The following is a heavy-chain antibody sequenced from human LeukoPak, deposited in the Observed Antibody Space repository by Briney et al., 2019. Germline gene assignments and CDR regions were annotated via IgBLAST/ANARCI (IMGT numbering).Heavy chain of an antibody. CDR2: INSDGSST. J-gene: IGHJ4*02. D-gene: IGHD4-23*01. CDR3: ARDLKTTVVTNVPDY. CDR1: GFTFSSYW. Sequence: GGSLRLSCAASGFTFSSYWMHWVRQAPGKGLVWVSRINSDGSSTSYADSVKGRFTISRDNAKNTLYLQMNSLRAEDTAVYYCARDLKTTVVTNVPDYWGQGTLVTVSS. V-gene: IGHV3-74*01.